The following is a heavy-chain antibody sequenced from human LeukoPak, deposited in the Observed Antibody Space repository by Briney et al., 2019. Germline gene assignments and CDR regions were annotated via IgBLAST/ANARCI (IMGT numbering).Heavy chain of an antibody. J-gene: IGHJ4*02. D-gene: IGHD6-13*01. CDR2: INPNGGGT. V-gene: IGHV1-2*02. Sequence: ASVKVSCKASGYTFTGYYMHWVRQGPGQGLEWMGWINPNGGGTNYAQKFQGRVTMTRDTSISTAYMELSRLRSDDTAVYYCARALYSSSWYSGYWGQGTLVTVSS. CDR3: ARALYSSSWYSGY. CDR1: GYTFTGYY.